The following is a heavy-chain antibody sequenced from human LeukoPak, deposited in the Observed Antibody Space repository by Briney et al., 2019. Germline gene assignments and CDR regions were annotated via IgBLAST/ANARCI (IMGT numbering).Heavy chain of an antibody. V-gene: IGHV4-59*01. Sequence: SETLSLTCTVSGGSISSYYWSWIRQPPGKRLEWIGYIYYSGSTNYNPSLKSRVTISVDTSKNQFSLKLSSVTAADTTVYYCARGAPYNWFDPWGQGTLVTVSS. CDR3: ARGAPYNWFDP. D-gene: IGHD1-26*01. CDR1: GGSISSYY. J-gene: IGHJ5*02. CDR2: IYYSGST.